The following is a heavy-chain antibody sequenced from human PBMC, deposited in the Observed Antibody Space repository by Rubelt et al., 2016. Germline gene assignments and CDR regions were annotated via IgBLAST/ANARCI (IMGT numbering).Heavy chain of an antibody. CDR1: GYTFTSYG. D-gene: IGHD3-22*01. CDR2: INPNSGGT. V-gene: IGHV1-2*02. CDR3: AWFAIGGHSSGYLFDY. Sequence: QVQLVQSGAEVKKPGASVKVSCKASGYTFTSYGISWVRQAPGQGLEWMGWINPNSGGTNYAQKLQGSVTMTRDPPISTAYMGLSRLSSDDTAVYYCAWFAIGGHSSGYLFDYWGQGPLVTVSS. J-gene: IGHJ4*02.